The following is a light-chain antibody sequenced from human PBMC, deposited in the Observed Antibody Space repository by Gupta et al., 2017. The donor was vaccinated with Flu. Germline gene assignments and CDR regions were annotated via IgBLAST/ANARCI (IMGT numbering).Light chain of an antibody. CDR1: SSNIGAGYD. Sequence: GLRVTISCTGSSSNIGAGYDVHWYQQLPGTAPKLLIYGHSNRPSGVPDRFSGSKSGTSASLAITGLQAEDEADYYCQSYDSSLSGSVFGGGTKLTVL. CDR3: QSYDSSLSGSV. V-gene: IGLV1-40*01. J-gene: IGLJ3*02. CDR2: GHS.